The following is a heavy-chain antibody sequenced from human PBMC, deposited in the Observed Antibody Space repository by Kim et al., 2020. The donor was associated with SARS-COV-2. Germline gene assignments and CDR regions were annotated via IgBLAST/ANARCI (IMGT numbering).Heavy chain of an antibody. CDR3: ARGEEKNDFWSGSPSGWFDP. J-gene: IGHJ5*02. Sequence: RVTISVDTSKNQFSLKLSSVTAADTAVYYCARGEEKNDFWSGSPSGWFDPWGQGTLVTVSS. V-gene: IGHV4-59*09. D-gene: IGHD3-3*01.